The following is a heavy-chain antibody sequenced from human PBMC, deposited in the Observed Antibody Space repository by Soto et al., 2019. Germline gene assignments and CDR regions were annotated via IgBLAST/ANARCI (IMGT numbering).Heavy chain of an antibody. D-gene: IGHD4-17*01. Sequence: QVQLVQSGAELKKPGASVKVSCKTSGYTFTNYDINWARQATGQGLEWMGWTNPKSGYTGSAQKFQGRVTMTRDSSISRAYMELHSLTSEDTAVYYCARTAGDLDYWGQGTLITVSS. CDR3: ARTAGDLDY. CDR1: GYTFTNYD. V-gene: IGHV1-8*01. CDR2: TNPKSGYT. J-gene: IGHJ4*02.